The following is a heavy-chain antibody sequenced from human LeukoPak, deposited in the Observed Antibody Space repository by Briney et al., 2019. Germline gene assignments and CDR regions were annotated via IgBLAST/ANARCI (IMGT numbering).Heavy chain of an antibody. CDR2: INHSGST. CDR1: GGSFSGYY. V-gene: IGHV4-34*09. D-gene: IGHD4-17*01. Sequence: SETLSLTCAVYGGSFSGYYWSWIRQPPGKGLEWIGEINHSGSTNYNPSLKSRVTISVDTSKNQFSLKLSSVTAADTAVYYCARGTGDYGWFDPWGQGTLVTVSS. J-gene: IGHJ5*02. CDR3: ARGTGDYGWFDP.